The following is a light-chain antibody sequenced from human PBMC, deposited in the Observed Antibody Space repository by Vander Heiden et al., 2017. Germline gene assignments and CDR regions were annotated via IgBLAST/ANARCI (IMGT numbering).Light chain of an antibody. CDR2: GAS. Sequence: ELVLTQSPGTLSLSPGERATLSCRASQSISSTYLAWYQQKPGQAPRLLIYGASSGSGTDFTLTISRLEPDDFAVFYCQQYSDSLRTFGQGTKVEIK. J-gene: IGKJ1*01. CDR1: QSISSTY. V-gene: IGKV3-20*01. CDR3: QQYSDSLRT.